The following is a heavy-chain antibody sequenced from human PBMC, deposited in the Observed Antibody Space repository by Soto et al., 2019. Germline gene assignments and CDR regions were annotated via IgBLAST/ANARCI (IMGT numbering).Heavy chain of an antibody. CDR2: IYHSGST. Sequence: QVQLQESGPGLVKPSGTLSLTCAVSGGSISSSNWWGWVRQPPGKGLEWIGEIYHSGSTNYNPSLKSRVTISVDKSKNQFSLKLSSVTAADTAVYYCARDHSSGRGTYYYYGMDVWGQGTTVTVSS. D-gene: IGHD6-19*01. CDR1: GGSISSSNW. J-gene: IGHJ6*02. CDR3: ARDHSSGRGTYYYYGMDV. V-gene: IGHV4-4*02.